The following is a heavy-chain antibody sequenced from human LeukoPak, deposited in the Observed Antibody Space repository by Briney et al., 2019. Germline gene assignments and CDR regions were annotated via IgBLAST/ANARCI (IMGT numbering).Heavy chain of an antibody. CDR2: ISAYNGNT. J-gene: IGHJ3*02. CDR3: AREGTSLGAGYDSFDI. Sequence: ASVKVSCKASGYTFSSYGISWVRQAPGQGLEWMGWISAYNGNTAYAQKLQGRVTMTTDTSTSTAYMELRSLRFDDTAVYYCAREGTSLGAGYDSFDIWGQGTMVTVSS. V-gene: IGHV1-18*01. CDR1: GYTFSSYG. D-gene: IGHD3-16*01.